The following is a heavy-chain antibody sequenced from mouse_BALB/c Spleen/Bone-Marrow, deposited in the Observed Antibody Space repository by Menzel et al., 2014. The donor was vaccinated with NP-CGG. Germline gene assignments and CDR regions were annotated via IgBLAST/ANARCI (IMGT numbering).Heavy chain of an antibody. D-gene: IGHD1-1*01. J-gene: IGHJ4*01. V-gene: IGHV1-4*01. Sequence: LVESGAELARPGASVKMSCQASGYTFTRYTMHWEKQRPGQGLEWIGYINPSSAYTNYNQKFKDKATLTADKSSSTAYMQPSSLTSEDSAVYYCTIRYYAMDYWGQGTSVTVSS. CDR2: INPSSAYT. CDR3: TIRYYAMDY. CDR1: GYTFTRYT.